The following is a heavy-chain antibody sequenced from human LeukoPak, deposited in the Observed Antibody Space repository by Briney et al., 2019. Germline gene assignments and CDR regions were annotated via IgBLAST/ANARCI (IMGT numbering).Heavy chain of an antibody. V-gene: IGHV3-30*02. CDR3: ARDEIYYDILTGYRHFDY. D-gene: IGHD3-9*01. J-gene: IGHJ4*02. Sequence: PGGSLRLSCAASGFTFSNYGMHWVRQAPGKGLEWVAFIRYDGSNKYYADSVKGRFTISRDNSKNTLYVQMNSLRAEDTAVYYCARDEIYYDILTGYRHFDYWGQGTLVTVFS. CDR1: GFTFSNYG. CDR2: IRYDGSNK.